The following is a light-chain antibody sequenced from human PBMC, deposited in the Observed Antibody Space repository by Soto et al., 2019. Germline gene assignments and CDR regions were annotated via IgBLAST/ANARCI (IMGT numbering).Light chain of an antibody. CDR1: QSVSSY. J-gene: IGKJ2*01. CDR3: QQRSNWPYT. CDR2: DAS. V-gene: IGKV3-11*01. Sequence: EIVLTQSPATLSLSPGERATLSCRASQSVSSYLAWYQQKPGQAPRLLIYDASNRATGIPARFSGSGSGTNFPLTIRRLEPEGFAVYYWQQRSNWPYTFCQGTKLEIK.